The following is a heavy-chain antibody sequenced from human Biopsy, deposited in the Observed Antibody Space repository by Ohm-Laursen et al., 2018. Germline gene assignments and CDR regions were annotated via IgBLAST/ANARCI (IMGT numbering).Heavy chain of an antibody. CDR2: IRNT. V-gene: IGHV4-39*07. CDR3: ARLGSGDYFPTFFDF. D-gene: IGHD5-12*01. Sequence: SDTLSLTCSVSGDSISSSTYYWGWIRQPPGKGLEWIGTIRNTYFRTSLKSRVTMSVDTSKNQFSLKLSPVTAADTAVYYCARLGSGDYFPTFFDFWGQGALVTVSS. CDR1: GDSISSSTYY. J-gene: IGHJ4*02.